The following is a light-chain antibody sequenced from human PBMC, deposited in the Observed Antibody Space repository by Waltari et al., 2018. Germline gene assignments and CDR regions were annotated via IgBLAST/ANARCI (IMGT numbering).Light chain of an antibody. Sequence: DIQMTQSPSSQSASVGDRVTITCRASENVNNYLNWYQQKPGKAPKLLIYKASTLQSGVPSRFSGSGSGTDYTFTISSLQSEDVATYYCQHGYGTPLTFGGGTKVEIK. V-gene: IGKV1-39*01. CDR2: KAS. CDR3: QHGYGTPLT. J-gene: IGKJ4*01. CDR1: ENVNNY.